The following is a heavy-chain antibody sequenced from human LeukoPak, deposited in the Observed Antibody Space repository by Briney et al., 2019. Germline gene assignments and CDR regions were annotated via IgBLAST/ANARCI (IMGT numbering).Heavy chain of an antibody. V-gene: IGHV1-46*01. D-gene: IGHD3-16*01. Sequence: ASVKVSCKASGYTFTSYYMHWVRQAPGQGLEWMGLINPSGSSTSYAQKFQGRLSLTRDMSTSTAYMELRSLRSDDTAVYYCARDVKPRPSYYDYVWGSSYYYYYMDVWGKGTTVTVSS. CDR1: GYTFTSYY. CDR2: INPSGSST. J-gene: IGHJ6*03. CDR3: ARDVKPRPSYYDYVWGSSYYYYYMDV.